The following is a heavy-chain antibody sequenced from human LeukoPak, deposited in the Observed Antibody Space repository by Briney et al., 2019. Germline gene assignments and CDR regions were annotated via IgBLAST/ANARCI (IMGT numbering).Heavy chain of an antibody. V-gene: IGHV1-2*02. CDR2: INPNSGGT. CDR3: ARASSSWYGLAIDY. CDR1: GYTFTGYY. J-gene: IGHJ4*02. Sequence: GASVKVSCKASGYTFTGYYMHWVRQAPGQGLEWMGWINPNSGGTNYEQKFQGRVTMTRDTSISTAYMELSRLRSDDTAVYYCARASSSWYGLAIDYWGQGTLVTVSS. D-gene: IGHD6-13*01.